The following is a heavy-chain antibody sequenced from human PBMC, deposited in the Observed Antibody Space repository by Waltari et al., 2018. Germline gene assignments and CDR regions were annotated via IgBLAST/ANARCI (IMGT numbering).Heavy chain of an antibody. J-gene: IGHJ5*02. CDR3: AKAGGLSIAARLSWFDP. CDR1: GFIFSIHA. V-gene: IGHV3-23*01. D-gene: IGHD6-6*01. CDR2: ISSTGGST. Sequence: EVQLLESGGGWVQPGGSLRLSCTASGFIFSIHAIPWVRQAPGKGLEWVSSISSTGGSTHYADSVRGRFTISRDNSKNTLYLQMNSLRAEDTAVYYCAKAGGLSIAARLSWFDPWGQGTLVTVSS.